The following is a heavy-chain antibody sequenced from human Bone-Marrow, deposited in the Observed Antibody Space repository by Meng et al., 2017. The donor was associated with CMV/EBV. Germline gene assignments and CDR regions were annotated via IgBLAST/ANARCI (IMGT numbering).Heavy chain of an antibody. CDR3: ARGSTAARLGWFDP. D-gene: IGHD6-6*01. V-gene: IGHV4-34*01. CDR2: INHSGST. J-gene: IGHJ5*02. CDR1: GGSFSGYY. Sequence: GSLRLSCAVYGGSFSGYYWSWIRQPPGKGLEWIGEINHSGSTNYNPSLKSRVTISVDTSKNQFSLKLSSVTAADTAVYYCARGSTAARLGWFDPWGQRTLVTASS.